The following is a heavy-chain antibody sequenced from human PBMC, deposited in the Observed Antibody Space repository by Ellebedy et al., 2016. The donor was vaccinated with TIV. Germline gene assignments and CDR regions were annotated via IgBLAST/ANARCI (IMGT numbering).Heavy chain of an antibody. CDR3: AAASFMIVVAPYGMDV. J-gene: IGHJ6*02. D-gene: IGHD3-22*01. V-gene: IGHV1-58*02. CDR2: IVVGSGNT. Sequence: SVKVSXXASGFTFTSSAMQWVRQARGQRLEWIGWIVVGSGNTNYAQKFQERVTITRDMSTSTAYMELSSLRSEDTAVYYCAAASFMIVVAPYGMDVWGQGTTVTVSS. CDR1: GFTFTSSA.